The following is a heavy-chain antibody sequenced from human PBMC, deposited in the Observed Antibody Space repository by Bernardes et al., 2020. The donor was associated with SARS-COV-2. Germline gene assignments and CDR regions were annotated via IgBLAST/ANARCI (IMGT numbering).Heavy chain of an antibody. Sequence: ASVKVSCKASGYTFTSYGISWVRQAPGQGLEWMGWISAYNGNTNYAQKLQGRVTMTTDTSTSTAYMELRSLRSDDTAVYYCARDAYSLHGDYGLWPPVEIDYWGQGTLVTVSS. CDR3: ARDAYSLHGDYGLWPPVEIDY. CDR2: ISAYNGNT. D-gene: IGHD4-17*01. J-gene: IGHJ4*02. CDR1: GYTFTSYG. V-gene: IGHV1-18*01.